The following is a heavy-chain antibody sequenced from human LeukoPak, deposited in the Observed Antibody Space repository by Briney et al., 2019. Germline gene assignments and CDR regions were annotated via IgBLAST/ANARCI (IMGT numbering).Heavy chain of an antibody. Sequence: VSVKVSCKASGYTFTGYYMHWVRQAPGQGLEWMGWINPNSGGTNYAQKFQGRVTMTRDTSISTAYMELSRLRADDTAVYYCASIKESYGGNSVPFDYWGQGTLVTVSS. CDR2: INPNSGGT. CDR1: GYTFTGYY. V-gene: IGHV1-2*02. CDR3: ASIKESYGGNSVPFDY. D-gene: IGHD4-23*01. J-gene: IGHJ4*02.